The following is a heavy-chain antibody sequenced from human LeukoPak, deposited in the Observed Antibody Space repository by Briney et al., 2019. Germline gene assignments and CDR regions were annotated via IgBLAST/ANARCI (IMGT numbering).Heavy chain of an antibody. J-gene: IGHJ4*02. D-gene: IGHD1-7*01. CDR2: IYSGGST. CDR1: GFTFSSNY. CDR3: ARARGYNWNYFFDY. Sequence: GGSLRLSCAASGFTFSSNYMSGVRQAPGKGLEWVSVIYSGGSTYYADSVKGRFTISRDNSKNTLYLQMNSLRAEDTAVYYCARARGYNWNYFFDYWGQGTLVTVSS. V-gene: IGHV3-53*01.